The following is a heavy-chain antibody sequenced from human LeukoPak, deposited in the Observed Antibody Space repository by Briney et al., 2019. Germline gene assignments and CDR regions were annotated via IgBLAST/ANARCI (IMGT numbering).Heavy chain of an antibody. V-gene: IGHV4-59*12. CDR1: GGSISSYY. D-gene: IGHD1-14*01. J-gene: IGHJ4*02. CDR2: IYYSGST. Sequence: SETLSLTCTVSGGSISSYYWSWIRQPPGKGLKWIGYIYYSGSTSYNPSLKTRVSISLDTSKTHSSLRLRSVAAADTAVYYCARRRKSTDNWGQGSLVTVSS. CDR3: ARRRKSTDN.